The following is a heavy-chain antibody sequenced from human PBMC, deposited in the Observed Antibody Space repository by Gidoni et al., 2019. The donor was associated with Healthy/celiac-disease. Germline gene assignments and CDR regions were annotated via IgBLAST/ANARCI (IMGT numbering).Heavy chain of an antibody. CDR2: IYYSGST. J-gene: IGHJ4*02. CDR3: ARGIKDFWSGPHYWPYFDY. Sequence: QVQLQESGPGLVKPSQTLSLTCTVSGGPISSGDYYWSWIRQPPGKGLEWIGYIYYSGSTYYNPSLKSRVTISVDTSKNQFSLNLSSVTAADTAVYYCARGIKDFWSGPHYWPYFDYWGQGTLVTVSS. V-gene: IGHV4-30-4*01. D-gene: IGHD3-3*01. CDR1: GGPISSGDYY.